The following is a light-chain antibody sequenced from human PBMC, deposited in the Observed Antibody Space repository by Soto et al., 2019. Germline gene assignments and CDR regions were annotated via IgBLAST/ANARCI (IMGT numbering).Light chain of an antibody. CDR2: SAS. Sequence: DIQLTQSPSVLSASVGDTVTITCRASQALSNYLAWYQQKPGKAPDLLIYSASTLQSGVPSRFSGSGSETEFSLTIRALQPEDFATYYCQQYSDSSGAFGQGTRVEIK. CDR3: QQYSDSSGA. J-gene: IGKJ1*01. V-gene: IGKV1-9*01. CDR1: QALSNY.